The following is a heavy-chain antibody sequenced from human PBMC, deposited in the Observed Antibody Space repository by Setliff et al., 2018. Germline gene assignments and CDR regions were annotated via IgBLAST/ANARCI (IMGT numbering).Heavy chain of an antibody. V-gene: IGHV1-3*01. CDR1: GYTFTDYA. CDR2: INPGNGNT. J-gene: IGHJ6*03. CDR3: ARDKGYDSSGYYFYYYCYMDV. D-gene: IGHD3-22*01. Sequence: ASVKVSCKASGYTFTDYAMHWVRQAPGQRLEWMGWINPGNGNTKYSQKFQGRVTITRDTSASTAYMELSSLRSEDTAVYYCARDKGYDSSGYYFYYYCYMDVWGKGTTVTVSS.